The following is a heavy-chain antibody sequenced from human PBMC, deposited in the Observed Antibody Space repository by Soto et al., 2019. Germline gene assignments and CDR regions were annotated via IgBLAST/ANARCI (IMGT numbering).Heavy chain of an antibody. CDR2: IYYSGST. CDR3: ATSQRITIFGVALHPERFDP. CDR1: GGSISSGDYY. J-gene: IGHJ5*02. Sequence: QVQLQESGPGLVKPSQTLSLTCTVSGGSISSGDYYWSWIRQPPGKGLAWIGYIYYSGSTYYNPSLKSRVTISVDTSKNHFSPKLSSVTAADTALYYCATSQRITIFGVALHPERFDPWGQGTLVTVSS. D-gene: IGHD3-3*01. V-gene: IGHV4-30-4*01.